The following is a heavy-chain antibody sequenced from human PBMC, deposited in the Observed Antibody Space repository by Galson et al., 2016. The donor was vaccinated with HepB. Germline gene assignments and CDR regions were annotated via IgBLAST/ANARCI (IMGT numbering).Heavy chain of an antibody. D-gene: IGHD3-9*01. V-gene: IGHV3-33*01. CDR3: ARHWRSDFLTGPVGH. Sequence: SLRLSCAAYGFTFSSCGMHWVRQAPGKGLEWLALIWYDGSNDYYADSVKGRFTISRDNSKNTLYLQLNSLRAEDTAVYYCARHWRSDFLTGPVGHWGPGILGTVSS. J-gene: IGHJ4*02. CDR2: IWYDGSND. CDR1: GFTFSSCG.